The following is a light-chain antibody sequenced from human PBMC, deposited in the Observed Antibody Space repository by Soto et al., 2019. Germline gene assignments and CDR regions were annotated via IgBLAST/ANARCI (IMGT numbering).Light chain of an antibody. V-gene: IGKV3-15*01. CDR2: GAS. J-gene: IGKJ4*01. Sequence: IVMTQSPATLSVSPGERATLSWRASQSVSNKLAWYQQKPGQAPRLLIYGASTGATGIPARFSGSGSGTEFTLTISSLQSEDCAIYYCQQYHTWPITFGGGTKV. CDR1: QSVSNK. CDR3: QQYHTWPIT.